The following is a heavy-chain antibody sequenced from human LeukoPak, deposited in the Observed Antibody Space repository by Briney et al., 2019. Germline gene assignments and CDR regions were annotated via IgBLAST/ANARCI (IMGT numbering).Heavy chain of an antibody. CDR3: ARDLLGSHTSFSSGAWDY. CDR1: GGTFNSYS. V-gene: IGHV1-69*06. J-gene: IGHJ4*02. CDR2: IIPMFDTP. D-gene: IGHD2/OR15-2a*01. Sequence: GASVKVSCKASGGTFNSYSISWVRQAPGQGLEWMGGIIPMFDTPNYAQKFQGRVTITADKSTSTAYMELSSLRAEDTAVYYCARDLLGSHTSFSSGAWDYWGQGTLVTVSS.